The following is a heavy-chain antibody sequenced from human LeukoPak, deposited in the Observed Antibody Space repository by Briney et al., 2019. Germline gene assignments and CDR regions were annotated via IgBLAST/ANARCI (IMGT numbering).Heavy chain of an antibody. CDR3: AKEQGYSSVWYSRGGFDM. CDR2: ISKSGDST. V-gene: IGHV3-23*01. J-gene: IGHJ3*02. Sequence: GGSLRLSCAASGFSFSSYAMSWVRQAPGKGLEWVSAISKSGDSTFYPDSVKGRFTISRDNSQNPLYVQMNSLRAQDTAVYYCAKEQGYSSVWYSRGGFDMWGEGTMGTVSS. D-gene: IGHD6-19*01. CDR1: GFSFSSYA.